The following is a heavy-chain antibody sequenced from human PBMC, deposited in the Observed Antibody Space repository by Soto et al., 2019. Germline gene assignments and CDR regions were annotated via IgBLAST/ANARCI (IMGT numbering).Heavy chain of an antibody. CDR2: INPNSGGT. Sequence: ASVNVSCKASGYTFTGYYMHWVRQAPGQGLEWMGWINPNSGGTNYAQKFQGRVTMTRDTSISTAYMELSRLRSDDTAVYYCARDQVAMVGSDYYGMDVWGQGTTVTVSS. D-gene: IGHD3-10*01. CDR1: GYTFTGYY. CDR3: ARDQVAMVGSDYYGMDV. J-gene: IGHJ6*02. V-gene: IGHV1-2*02.